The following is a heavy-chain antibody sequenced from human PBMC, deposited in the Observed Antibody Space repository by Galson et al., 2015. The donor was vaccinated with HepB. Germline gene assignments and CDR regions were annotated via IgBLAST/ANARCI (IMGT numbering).Heavy chain of an antibody. D-gene: IGHD2-2*01. CDR1: GYTFTSYY. J-gene: IGHJ6*02. CDR2: INPSGGST. Sequence: SVKVSCKASGYTFTSYYMHWVRQAPGQGLEWMGIINPSGGSTSYAQKFQGRVTMTRDTSTSTVYMELSSLRSEDTAVYYCARDRLYQLLSPQYPKDRYYYYGMDVWGQGTTVTVSS. CDR3: ARDRLYQLLSPQYPKDRYYYYGMDV. V-gene: IGHV1-46*01.